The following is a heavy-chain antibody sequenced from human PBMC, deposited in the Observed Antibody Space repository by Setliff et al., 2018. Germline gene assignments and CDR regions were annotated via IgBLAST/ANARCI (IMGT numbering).Heavy chain of an antibody. V-gene: IGHV4-34*01. CDR2: INHSGSS. J-gene: IGHJ6*04. CDR3: ARYGTEYGDYEIPGDV. Sequence: SETLSLTCSLELGSFTGYYWTWIRQVPGKGLEWIGGINHSGSSNNNPSLKGRVSISVDTSKKQFYLKLTSVTAADTAVYYCARYGTEYGDYEIPGDVWGKGTTVTVSS. D-gene: IGHD4-17*01. CDR1: LGSFTGYY.